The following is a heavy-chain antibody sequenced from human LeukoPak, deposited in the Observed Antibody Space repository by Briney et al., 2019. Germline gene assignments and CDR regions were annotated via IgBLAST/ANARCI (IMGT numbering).Heavy chain of an antibody. Sequence: ASVKVSCKVSGYTLTELSMHWVRQAPGKGLEWMGGFDPEDGETIYAQKFQGRVTMTEDTSTDTAYMELSSLRSEDTAVYYCATTPPYDFWSGPPRRNYYYYGMDVWGQGTTVTVSS. D-gene: IGHD3-3*01. CDR1: GYTLTELS. CDR2: FDPEDGET. J-gene: IGHJ6*02. V-gene: IGHV1-24*01. CDR3: ATTPPYDFWSGPPRRNYYYYGMDV.